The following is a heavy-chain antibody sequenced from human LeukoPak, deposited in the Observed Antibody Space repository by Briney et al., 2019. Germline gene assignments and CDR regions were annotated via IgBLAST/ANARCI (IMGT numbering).Heavy chain of an antibody. J-gene: IGHJ4*02. Sequence: SETLSLTCTVSGGSINSYHWSWIRQPPGKGLEWIGYIYYSGSTNYNPSLKSRVTISVDTSKNQFALKLSSVTAADTAVYYCARGYYGSGSYYTPWGQGTLVTVSS. V-gene: IGHV4-59*01. CDR1: GGSINSYH. CDR2: IYYSGST. CDR3: ARGYYGSGSYYTP. D-gene: IGHD3-10*01.